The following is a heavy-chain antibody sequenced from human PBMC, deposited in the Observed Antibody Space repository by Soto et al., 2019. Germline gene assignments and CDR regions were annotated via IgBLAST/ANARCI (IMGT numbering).Heavy chain of an antibody. Sequence: VKVSCKASGGTFSSYAISWVRQAPGQGLEWMGGIIPIFGTANYAQKFQGRVTITADKSTSTAYMELSSLRSEDTAVYYCARGGAPYYYDSSGSIRDAFDIWGQGTMVTV. J-gene: IGHJ3*02. CDR3: ARGGAPYYYDSSGSIRDAFDI. D-gene: IGHD3-22*01. CDR2: IIPIFGTA. CDR1: GGTFSSYA. V-gene: IGHV1-69*13.